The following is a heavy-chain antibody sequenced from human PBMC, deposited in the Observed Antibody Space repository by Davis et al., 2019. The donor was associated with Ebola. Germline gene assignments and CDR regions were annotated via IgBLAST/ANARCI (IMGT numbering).Heavy chain of an antibody. CDR2: IYYSGST. Sequence: SETLSLTCTVSGGSISSYYWSWIRRPPGKGLEWIGYIYYSGSTNYNPSLKSRVTISVDTSKNQFSLKLSSVTAADTAVYYCASSLWFGELLFPPSFDYWGQGTLVTVSS. D-gene: IGHD3-10*01. V-gene: IGHV4-59*01. CDR1: GGSISSYY. J-gene: IGHJ4*02. CDR3: ASSLWFGELLFPPSFDY.